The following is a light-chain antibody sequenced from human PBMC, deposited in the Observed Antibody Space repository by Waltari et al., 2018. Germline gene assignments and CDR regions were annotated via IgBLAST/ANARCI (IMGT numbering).Light chain of an antibody. CDR3: QQYNTYPRT. CDR1: QSVSSW. V-gene: IGKV1-5*03. Sequence: DIQMTQSPPTLSASVGDRVTITCRASQSVSSWLAWYQQKPGKAPNLLIYRASSLESGVPSRFSGSGSGTEFTLTISSLQPDDFATYYYQQYNTYPRTFGQGTKLEIK. CDR2: RAS. J-gene: IGKJ2*01.